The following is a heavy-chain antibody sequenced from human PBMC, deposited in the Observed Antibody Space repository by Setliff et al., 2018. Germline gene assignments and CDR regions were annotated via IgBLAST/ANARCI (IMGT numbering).Heavy chain of an antibody. Sequence: PGGSLRLSCTASGFTFGDYAMSWVRQAPGKGLEWVGFIRSKAYGGTTEYAASVKGRFTISRDDSKSIAYLQMNSLKTEDTAVYYCTRRSYYNFWSGYLWDYYGMDVWGQGTTVTVSS. CDR3: TRRSYYNFWSGYLWDYYGMDV. CDR1: GFTFGDYA. CDR2: IRSKAYGGTT. D-gene: IGHD3-3*01. J-gene: IGHJ6*02. V-gene: IGHV3-49*04.